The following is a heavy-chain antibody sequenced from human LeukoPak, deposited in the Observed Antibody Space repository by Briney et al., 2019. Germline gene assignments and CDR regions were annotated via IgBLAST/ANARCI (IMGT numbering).Heavy chain of an antibody. CDR3: ARGQTSGITMVRGAFGY. V-gene: IGHV4-34*01. Sequence: SETLSLTCAVYGGSFSGYYWSWIRQPPGKGLEWIGEINHSGSTNYNPSLKSPVTISVDTSKNQFSLKLRSVTAADTAVYYCARGQTSGITMVRGAFGYWGQGTLVTVSS. CDR1: GGSFSGYY. J-gene: IGHJ4*02. CDR2: INHSGST. D-gene: IGHD3-10*01.